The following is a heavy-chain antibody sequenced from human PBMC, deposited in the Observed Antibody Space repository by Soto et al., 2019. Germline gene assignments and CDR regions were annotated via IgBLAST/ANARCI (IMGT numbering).Heavy chain of an antibody. D-gene: IGHD2-21*02. V-gene: IGHV3-23*01. CDR1: GLIFSNYA. J-gene: IGHJ4*02. CDR2: TSFSGGRT. Sequence: QPGGSLRLSCAASGLIFSNYAMTWVRQGPGRGLEWVSTTSFSGGRTYYADSVKGRFTISRDNSNNTLFLQMSSLRAEDTAIYYCAKDSRAFCGGDCSKDYWGQGTLVTVSS. CDR3: AKDSRAFCGGDCSKDY.